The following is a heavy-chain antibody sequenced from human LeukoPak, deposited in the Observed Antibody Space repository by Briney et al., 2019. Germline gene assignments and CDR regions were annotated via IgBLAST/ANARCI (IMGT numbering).Heavy chain of an antibody. D-gene: IGHD3-3*01. CDR2: IHHSGTT. J-gene: IGHJ4*02. CDR1: DYSISNGFY. Sequence: SETLSLTCTVSDYSISNGFYWGWIRQPPGKGLEWIGSIHHSGTTYYNPSLQSRVTISVDMSNNQFSLKLTSVTAADTAVYYCARIGGYFDYWGQGTLVTVSS. V-gene: IGHV4-38-2*02. CDR3: ARIGGYFDY.